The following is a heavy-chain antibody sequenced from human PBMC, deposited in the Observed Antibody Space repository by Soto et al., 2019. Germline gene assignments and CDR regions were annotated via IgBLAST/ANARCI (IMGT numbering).Heavy chain of an antibody. J-gene: IGHJ1*01. D-gene: IGHD3-22*01. CDR1: GGSISSTTYY. Sequence: PSETLSLTCAVSGGSISSTTYYWAWIRQPPGKGLEWVATIYYSGATYYNPSLKSRLTISIDTSKNQFSLRLSSVTAADTAMYYCARYYDTSNRPYFHHRGQGTRVTVSS. CDR3: ARYYDTSNRPYFHH. V-gene: IGHV4-39*01. CDR2: IYYSGAT.